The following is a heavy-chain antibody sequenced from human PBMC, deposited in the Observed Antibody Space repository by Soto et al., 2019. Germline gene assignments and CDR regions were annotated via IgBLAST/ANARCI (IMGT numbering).Heavy chain of an antibody. Sequence: QVQLQQWGAGLLKPSETLSLTCAVYGGSFSGYYWSWIRQPPGKGLEWIGEINHSGSTNYNPSLKSRVTIAVDTSKNQFSLKLSSVTAADTAVYYCARIPRTTYCLLLQVVDVWGQGTTVTVSS. CDR2: INHSGST. D-gene: IGHD2-21*01. CDR3: ARIPRTTYCLLLQVVDV. V-gene: IGHV4-34*01. CDR1: GGSFSGYY. J-gene: IGHJ6*02.